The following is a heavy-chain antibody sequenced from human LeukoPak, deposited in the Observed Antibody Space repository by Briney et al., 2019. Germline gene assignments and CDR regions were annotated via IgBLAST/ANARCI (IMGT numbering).Heavy chain of an antibody. CDR3: AGVKPPIAVAP. D-gene: IGHD2-2*01. CDR1: GGSISSGGYY. J-gene: IGHJ4*02. Sequence: SETLSVTRTVPGGSISSGGYYWSWVRQHPGKGLECLGYIYYSGSTYYAPSLKSRVTISVETSKNPFSLKLSSVTASDTAVYSCAGVKPPIAVAPWGQGTLVTVSS. CDR2: IYYSGST. V-gene: IGHV4-31*03.